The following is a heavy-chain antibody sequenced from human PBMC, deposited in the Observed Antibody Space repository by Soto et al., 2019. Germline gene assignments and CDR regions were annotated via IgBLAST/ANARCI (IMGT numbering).Heavy chain of an antibody. CDR3: ASGPHKGWYYFDY. V-gene: IGHV1-2*02. D-gene: IGHD6-19*01. Sequence: ASVKVSCKASGYTFTGYYMHWVRQAPGQGLEWMGWINPNSGGTNYAQKFQGRVTMTRDTSISTAYMELSRLRSDDTAVCYCASGPHKGWYYFDYWGQGTLVTVSS. CDR1: GYTFTGYY. CDR2: INPNSGGT. J-gene: IGHJ4*02.